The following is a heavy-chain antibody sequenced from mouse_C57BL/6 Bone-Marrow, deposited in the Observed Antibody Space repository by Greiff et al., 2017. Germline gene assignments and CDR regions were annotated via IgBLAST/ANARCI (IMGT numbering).Heavy chain of an antibody. CDR2: INPGSGGT. D-gene: IGHD2-3*01. V-gene: IGHV1-54*01. CDR1: GYAFTNYL. J-gene: IGHJ2*01. Sequence: VQLQQSGAELVRPGTSVKVSCTASGYAFTNYLIEWVKQRPGQGLEWIGVINPGSGGTNYNEKFKGKATLTADKSSSTAYMQLSSLTSEDSAVYFWALYDGYFFDYWGQGTTLTVSS. CDR3: ALYDGYFFDY.